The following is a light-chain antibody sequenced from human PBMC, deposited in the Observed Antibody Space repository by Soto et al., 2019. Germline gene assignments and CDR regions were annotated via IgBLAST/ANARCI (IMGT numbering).Light chain of an antibody. CDR3: CSYAGTYTHAV. CDR1: SSDVGGYDY. CDR2: DVT. Sequence: QSVLTQPRSVSGSPGQSVTISCTGTSSDVGGYDYVSWYQRHPGKAPKLVIYDVTKRPSGIPDRFSGSKSGNTASLTISGLQAEDEADYYCCSYAGTYTHAVFGGGTKVTVL. V-gene: IGLV2-11*01. J-gene: IGLJ2*01.